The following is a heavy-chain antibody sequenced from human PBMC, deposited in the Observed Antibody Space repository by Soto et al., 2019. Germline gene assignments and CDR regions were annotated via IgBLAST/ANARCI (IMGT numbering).Heavy chain of an antibody. D-gene: IGHD3-3*01. CDR2: ISWDGGST. CDR1: GFTFDDYT. Sequence: PGGSLRLSCAASGFTFDDYTMHWVRQAPGKGLEWVSLISWDGGSTYYADSVKGRFTISRDNSKNSLYLQMNSLRTEDTALYYCAKVDTIFGVVTSPGLGMDVWGQGTTGTVSS. CDR3: AKVDTIFGVVTSPGLGMDV. V-gene: IGHV3-43*01. J-gene: IGHJ6*02.